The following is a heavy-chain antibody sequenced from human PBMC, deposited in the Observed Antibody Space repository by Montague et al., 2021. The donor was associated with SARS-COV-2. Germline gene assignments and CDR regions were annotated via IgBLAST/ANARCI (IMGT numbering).Heavy chain of an antibody. V-gene: IGHV4-4*07. CDR1: GGSISSYY. J-gene: IGHJ5*02. CDR3: ARDGLERQWWMLGWFDP. D-gene: IGHD1-1*01. Sequence: SETLSLTCTVSGGSISSYYWSWIRQPAGKGLEWIGRIYTSGSTNYDPSLKSRVTMSVDTSKNQFSLTLRSVTAADTAVYFCARDGLERQWWMLGWFDPWGQGTLVTVSS. CDR2: IYTSGST.